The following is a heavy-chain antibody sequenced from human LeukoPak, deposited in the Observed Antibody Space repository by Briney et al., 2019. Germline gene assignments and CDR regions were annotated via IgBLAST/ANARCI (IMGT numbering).Heavy chain of an antibody. V-gene: IGHV3-23*01. CDR2: ISGSGGST. CDR3: VRQVGEGLVEAFDI. Sequence: GGSLRLSCAASGFTFSSYAMSWVRQAPGKGLEWVSAISGSGGSTYYADSVKGRFTISRDNSKNSLYLQMNNLRAEDTAVYSCVRQVGEGLVEAFDIWGQGRMVTVSS. D-gene: IGHD2-8*02. J-gene: IGHJ3*02. CDR1: GFTFSSYA.